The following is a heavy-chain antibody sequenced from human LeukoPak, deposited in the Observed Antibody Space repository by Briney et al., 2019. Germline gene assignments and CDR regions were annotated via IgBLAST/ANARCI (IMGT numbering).Heavy chain of an antibody. CDR1: GGSINTTY. CDR2: IHYSGST. D-gene: IGHD1-26*01. V-gene: IGHV4-59*01. J-gene: IGHJ4*02. CDR3: ARGYSGSYGRFDY. Sequence: SETLSLTCSVSGGSINTTYWSWIRQPPGKGLEWIGNIHYSGSTNYNSSLKNRVTISVDTSKNQFSLKLTSVTAADTAVYYCARGYSGSYGRFDYWGQGTLVTVSS.